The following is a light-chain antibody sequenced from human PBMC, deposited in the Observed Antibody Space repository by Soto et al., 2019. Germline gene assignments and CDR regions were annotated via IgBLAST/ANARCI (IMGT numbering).Light chain of an antibody. CDR2: WAS. CDR1: QSVLYNSNNKNY. Sequence: DIVMTQSPDSLAVSLGERATINCKSSQSVLYNSNNKNYLAWYQQRPGQPPKLLIYWASTRESGVPDRFSGSGSGKDFTLTITSLQAEDVAVYYCQKYESTPPTFGQGPKLEIK. CDR3: QKYESTPPT. V-gene: IGKV4-1*01. J-gene: IGKJ2*01.